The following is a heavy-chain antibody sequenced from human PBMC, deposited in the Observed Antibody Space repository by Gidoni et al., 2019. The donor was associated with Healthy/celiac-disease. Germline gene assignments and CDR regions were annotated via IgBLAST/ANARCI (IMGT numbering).Heavy chain of an antibody. Sequence: EVQLVESGGGLVKPGGSLRLSCAASGFTFSNAWMSWVRQAPGKGLEWVGRIKSKTDGGTTDYAAPVKGRFTISRDDSKNTLYLQMNSLKTEDTAVYYCTTGVELRTGDDYWGQGTLVTVSS. J-gene: IGHJ4*02. V-gene: IGHV3-15*01. CDR1: GFTFSNAW. D-gene: IGHD1-7*01. CDR2: IKSKTDGGTT. CDR3: TTGVELRTGDDY.